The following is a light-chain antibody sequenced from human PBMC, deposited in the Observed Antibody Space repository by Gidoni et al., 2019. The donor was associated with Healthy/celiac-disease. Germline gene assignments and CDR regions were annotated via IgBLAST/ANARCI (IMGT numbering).Light chain of an antibody. V-gene: IGLV1-40*01. J-gene: IGLJ2*01. CDR2: GNS. CDR1: SSNIGAGYD. Sequence: QSLLTQPPSVSGAPAQRVTISGTGSSSNIGAGYDVHWYQQLPGTAPKLLIYGNSNRPSGVPDRFSGSKSGTSASLAITGLQAEDEADYYCQSYDSSLSGSVFGGGTKLTVL. CDR3: QSYDSSLSGSV.